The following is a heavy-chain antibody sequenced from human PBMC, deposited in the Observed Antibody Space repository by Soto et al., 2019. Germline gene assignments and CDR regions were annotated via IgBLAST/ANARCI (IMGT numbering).Heavy chain of an antibody. J-gene: IGHJ4*02. CDR1: GFTFSSYA. D-gene: IGHD2-2*01. CDR3: ATFRFCTSTSCYGREGGF. CDR2: MSGSGGYT. V-gene: IGHV3-23*01. Sequence: EVQLLESGGGLVQPGGSLRLSCAASGFTFSSYAMSWVRQAPGKGLEWVSTMSGSGGYTYYADSVEGRFAISRYNSKNTLYLQMADLRAEDTAVYYCATFRFCTSTSCYGREGGFWGQGTLVTVSS.